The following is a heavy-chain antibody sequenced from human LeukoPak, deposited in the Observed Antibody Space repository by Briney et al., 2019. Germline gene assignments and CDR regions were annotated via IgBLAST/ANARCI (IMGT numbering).Heavy chain of an antibody. CDR3: AKKGYSYGWRDSYYFDY. Sequence: GGSLRLSCAASGFTFSSYEMNWVRQAPGKGLEWVSYISSSGSTIYYADSVEGRFTISRDNSKLYLQMNSLRAEDTAVYYCAKKGYSYGWRDSYYFDYWGQGTLVTVSS. J-gene: IGHJ4*02. CDR1: GFTFSSYE. V-gene: IGHV3-48*03. D-gene: IGHD6-19*01. CDR2: ISSSGSTI.